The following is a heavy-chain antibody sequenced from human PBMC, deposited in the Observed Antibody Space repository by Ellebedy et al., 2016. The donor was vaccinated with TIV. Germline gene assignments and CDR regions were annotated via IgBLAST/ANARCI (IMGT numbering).Heavy chain of an antibody. CDR1: GFTFSNYW. D-gene: IGHD6-19*01. Sequence: GESLKISCTASGFTFSNYWMTWVRQAPGKGLEWVANIKQDGSEKYYVDSVKGRFSISRDNAKSSLYVQMNSLRDEDTAVYYCARDQWLGRAYYFDYWGQGTLVTVSS. CDR2: IKQDGSEK. J-gene: IGHJ4*02. CDR3: ARDQWLGRAYYFDY. V-gene: IGHV3-7*01.